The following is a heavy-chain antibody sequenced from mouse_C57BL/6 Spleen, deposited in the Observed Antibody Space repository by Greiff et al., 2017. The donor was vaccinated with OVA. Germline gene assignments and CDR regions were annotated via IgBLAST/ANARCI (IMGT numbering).Heavy chain of an antibody. J-gene: IGHJ4*01. CDR3: ARREYYEDY. CDR1: GYSFTGYY. V-gene: IGHV1-42*01. CDR2: INPSTGGT. D-gene: IGHD1-1*01. Sequence: VQLQHSGPELVKPGASVKISCKASGYSFTGYYMNWVKQSPEKSLEWIGEINPSTGGTTYNQKFKAKATLTVDKSSSTAYMQLKSLTSEDSAVYYCARREYYEDYWGQGTSVTVSS.